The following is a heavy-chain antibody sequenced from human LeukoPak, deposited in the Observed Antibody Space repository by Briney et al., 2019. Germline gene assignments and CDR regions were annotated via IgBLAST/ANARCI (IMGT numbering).Heavy chain of an antibody. Sequence: ASAKVSCKASGYTFTSYGIRWVRQAPGQGLEWMGWISPYSGNTNYAQKLQGRVTMTTDTSTSTAYMELRSLRSDDTAVYYCARDGTWGRYYYDSTGYDYYFDYWGQGTLVTVSS. CDR2: ISPYSGNT. J-gene: IGHJ4*02. V-gene: IGHV1-18*01. CDR1: GYTFTSYG. CDR3: ARDGTWGRYYYDSTGYDYYFDY. D-gene: IGHD3-22*01.